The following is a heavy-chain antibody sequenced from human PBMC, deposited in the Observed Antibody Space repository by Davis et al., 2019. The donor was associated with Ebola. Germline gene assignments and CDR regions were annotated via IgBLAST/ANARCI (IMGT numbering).Heavy chain of an antibody. J-gene: IGHJ4*02. CDR3: ARGRNGGWDFDY. CDR1: GYTFNSHG. V-gene: IGHV1-18*01. D-gene: IGHD6-19*01. CDR2: ISAYNGHT. Sequence: ASVQVSCKASGYTFNSHGISWVRQAPGQGLEWMAWISAYNGHTNYAQKFQGRLTLTTDTSTSTVYMELRSLTSDDTAEYYCARGRNGGWDFDYWGQGTLVTVSS.